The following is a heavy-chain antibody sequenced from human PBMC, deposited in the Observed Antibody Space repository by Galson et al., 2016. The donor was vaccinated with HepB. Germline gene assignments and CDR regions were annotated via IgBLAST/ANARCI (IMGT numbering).Heavy chain of an antibody. CDR1: GYSFTRYY. CDR2: IYPSDSDT. D-gene: IGHD3-9*01. J-gene: IGHJ6*02. Sequence: QSGAEVKKPGESLKISCKGSGYSFTRYYIAWVRQTPGKGLEWMRIIYPSDSDTRYSPSFQGQVTISADKSINTAYLQWSSLKASDTAMYYCARRRDILTGSHSYYYVMDVWGQGTTVTVSS. V-gene: IGHV5-51*01. CDR3: ARRRDILTGSHSYYYVMDV.